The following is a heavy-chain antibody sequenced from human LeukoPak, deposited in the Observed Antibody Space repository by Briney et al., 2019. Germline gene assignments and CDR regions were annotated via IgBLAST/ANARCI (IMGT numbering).Heavy chain of an antibody. D-gene: IGHD5-12*01. CDR1: GDSITSSSHH. Sequence: SETLSLTCTVSGDSITSSSHHWGWIRQSPGKGLEWIVSIYFGRTTYYNPSLSSRVALSVVTSKNQFSLQLTSVTAADTAVYYCVRHDGRGGATMGSLDSWGQGSLVTVSS. CDR3: VRHDGRGGATMGSLDS. CDR2: IYFGRTT. V-gene: IGHV4-39*01. J-gene: IGHJ4*02.